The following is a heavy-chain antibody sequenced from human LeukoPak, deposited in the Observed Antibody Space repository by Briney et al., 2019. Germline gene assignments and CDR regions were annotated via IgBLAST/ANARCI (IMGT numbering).Heavy chain of an antibody. J-gene: IGHJ3*02. CDR2: ITGNGDS. CDR3: ARQKELELHDAFDI. D-gene: IGHD1-7*01. V-gene: IGHV3-23*01. Sequence: GGSLRLSCAASGFTFSSYTVSWVRQAPGKGLEWVSTITGNGDSYYTDSVKGRFTISRDNAKNSLYLQMNSLRAEDTAVYYCARQKELELHDAFDIWGQGTMVTVSS. CDR1: GFTFSSYT.